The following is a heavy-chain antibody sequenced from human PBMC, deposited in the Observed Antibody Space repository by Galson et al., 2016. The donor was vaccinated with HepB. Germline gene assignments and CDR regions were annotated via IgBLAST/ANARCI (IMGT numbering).Heavy chain of an antibody. J-gene: IGHJ2*01. D-gene: IGHD2-21*02. CDR1: GYSVSNANW. V-gene: IGHV4-28*01. Sequence: VSGYSVSNANWWGWIRQPPGTGLEWIGYITYRGNSHYNSSLKSRLTMSVDTTQNQFSLKLSSVTAVDTAVYYCARNQVAVTGHWYFDFWGRGTLVTVSS. CDR3: ARNQVAVTGHWYFDF. CDR2: ITYRGNS.